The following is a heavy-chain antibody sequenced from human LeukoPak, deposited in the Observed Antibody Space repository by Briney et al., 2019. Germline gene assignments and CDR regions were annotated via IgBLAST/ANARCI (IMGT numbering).Heavy chain of an antibody. CDR3: AKKRERWLQFFSRGYFDY. D-gene: IGHD5-12*01. V-gene: IGHV3-33*06. CDR2: IWYDGSNK. J-gene: IGHJ4*02. Sequence: QAGGSLRLSCAASGFTFSSYGMHWVRQAPGKGLEWVAVIWYDGSNKYYADSVKGRFTISRDNSKNTLYLQMNSLRAEDTAVYYCAKKRERWLQFFSRGYFDYWGQGTLVTVSS. CDR1: GFTFSSYG.